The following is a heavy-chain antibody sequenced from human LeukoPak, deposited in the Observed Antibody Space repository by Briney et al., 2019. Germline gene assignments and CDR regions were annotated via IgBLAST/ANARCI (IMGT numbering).Heavy chain of an antibody. CDR1: GYSITTGRY. J-gene: IGHJ4*02. Sequence: PSETLFLTRAVPGYSITTGRYWGWIRQPPWKGLEWIGSIYQSGSTYYNPSLKSRVTISVDKSKNQFSLNLRSVTAPDTAVYYCARSLSTAGIDYWGQGTLVTVSS. D-gene: IGHD2-2*01. V-gene: IGHV4-38-2*01. CDR3: ARSLSTAGIDY. CDR2: IYQSGST.